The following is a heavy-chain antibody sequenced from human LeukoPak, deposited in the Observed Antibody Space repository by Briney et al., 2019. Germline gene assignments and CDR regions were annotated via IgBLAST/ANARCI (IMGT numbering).Heavy chain of an antibody. J-gene: IGHJ5*02. CDR1: GYTFTSYD. CDR3: ARVLPRDYDILIGHSFDP. CDR2: MNPNSGNT. V-gene: IGHV1-8*01. D-gene: IGHD3-9*01. Sequence: ASVKVSCKASGYTFTSYDINWVRQATGQGLEWMGWMNPNSGNTGYAQKFQGRVTMTRNTSISTAYMELSSLRSEDTAVYYCARVLPRDYDILIGHSFDPWGQGTLVTVSS.